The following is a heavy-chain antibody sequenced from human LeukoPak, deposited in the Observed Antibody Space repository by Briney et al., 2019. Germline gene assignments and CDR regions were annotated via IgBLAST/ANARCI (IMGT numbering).Heavy chain of an antibody. Sequence: ASVKVSCKASGYTFTGYYMHWVRQAPGQGLEWMGWINPNSGGTNYAQKFQGRVTMTRDTSISTAYMELSRLRSDDTAVYYCAREGDEYSSSWYQIHWFDPWGQGTLVTVSS. CDR1: GYTFTGYY. J-gene: IGHJ5*02. D-gene: IGHD6-13*01. CDR2: INPNSGGT. V-gene: IGHV1-2*02. CDR3: AREGDEYSSSWYQIHWFDP.